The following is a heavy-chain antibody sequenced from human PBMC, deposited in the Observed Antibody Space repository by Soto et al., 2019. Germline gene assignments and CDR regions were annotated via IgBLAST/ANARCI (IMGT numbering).Heavy chain of an antibody. CDR3: ARDGYDGSGSPYPDY. J-gene: IGHJ4*02. V-gene: IGHV4-59*01. Sequence: PSETLSLTCSISDGSMPEYFWSWLRQSPGKGLEWIGYINCLGSTDYNPSLKSRVTISVDTSKRHFSLRLTSVTAADTAVYYCARDGYDGSGSPYPDYWGPGTQVTVSS. D-gene: IGHD3-10*01. CDR1: DGSMPEYF. CDR2: INCLGST.